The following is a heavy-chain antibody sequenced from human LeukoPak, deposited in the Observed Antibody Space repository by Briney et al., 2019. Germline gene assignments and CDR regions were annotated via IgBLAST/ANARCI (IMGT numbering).Heavy chain of an antibody. CDR1: GYTFSSYA. CDR3: ARALCGGDYYSLDY. V-gene: IGHV1-69*13. J-gene: IGHJ4*02. CDR2: IIPIFGTA. D-gene: IGHD2-21*01. Sequence: ASVKVSCKASGYTFSSYAISWVRQAPGQGLEWMGGIIPIFGTANYAQKFQGRVTITADESTSTAYMELSSLRSEDTAVYYCARALCGGDYYSLDYWGQGTLVTVSS.